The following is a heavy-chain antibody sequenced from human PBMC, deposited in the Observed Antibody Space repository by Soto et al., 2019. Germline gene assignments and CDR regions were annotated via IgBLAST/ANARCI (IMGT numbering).Heavy chain of an antibody. V-gene: IGHV1-69*06. CDR3: ASSKTPSSSGSYYIPSYYYYYGMDV. CDR2: IIPIFGTA. D-gene: IGHD3-10*01. J-gene: IGHJ6*02. Sequence: SVKVSCKASGGTFSSYAISWVRQAPGQGLEWMGGIIPIFGTANYAQKFQGRVTITADKSTSTAYMELSSLRSEDTAVYYCASSKTPSSSGSYYIPSYYYYYGMDVWGQGTTVTVSS. CDR1: GGTFSSYA.